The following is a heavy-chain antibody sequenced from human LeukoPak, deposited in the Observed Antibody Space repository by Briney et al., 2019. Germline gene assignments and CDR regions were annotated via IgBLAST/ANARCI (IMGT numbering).Heavy chain of an antibody. CDR3: VRDRRMGIVRQGNWFDP. CDR1: GFTFSSYN. V-gene: IGHV3-48*04. J-gene: IGHJ5*02. D-gene: IGHD1-26*01. CDR2: ISSSSNTV. Sequence: GGSLRLSCAASGFTFSSYNMNWVRQAPGKGLEWVSYISSSSNTVYYADSVKGRFTISRDNAKNSLYLQMNSLRAEDTAVYYCVRDRRMGIVRQGNWFDPWGQGTLVIVSS.